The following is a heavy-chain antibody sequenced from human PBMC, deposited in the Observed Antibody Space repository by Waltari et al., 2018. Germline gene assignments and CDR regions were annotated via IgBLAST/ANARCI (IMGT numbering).Heavy chain of an antibody. CDR1: GLTFLSYA. Sequence: EVQLVESGGGLVKPGGSLRLSCVASGLTFLSYAQNWVLQAPGTGLEWVSSISSSSSYIYYADSVKGRFTISRDNAKNSLYLQMNSLRAEDTAVYYCARKGEALDYWGQGTLVTVSS. D-gene: IGHD3-16*01. V-gene: IGHV3-21*01. CDR3: ARKGEALDY. CDR2: ISSSSSYI. J-gene: IGHJ4*02.